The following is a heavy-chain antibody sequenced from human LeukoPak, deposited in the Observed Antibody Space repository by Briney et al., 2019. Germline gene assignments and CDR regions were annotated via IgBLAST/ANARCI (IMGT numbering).Heavy chain of an antibody. D-gene: IGHD4-17*01. CDR2: IIPIFGTA. CDR1: GGTFSSYA. CDR3: ASLEVAGDYGFY. J-gene: IGHJ4*02. Sequence: SVKVSCKASGGTFSSYAISWVRQAPRQGLEWMGGIIPIFGTANYAQKFQGRVTITADESTSTAYMELSSLRSEDTAVYYCASLEVAGDYGFYWGQGTLVTVSS. V-gene: IGHV1-69*13.